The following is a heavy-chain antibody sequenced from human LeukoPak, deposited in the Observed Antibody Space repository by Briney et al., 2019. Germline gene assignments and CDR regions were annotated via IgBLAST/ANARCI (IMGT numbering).Heavy chain of an antibody. Sequence: PSETLSLTCTVSGYSINSGYYWGWIRQPPGKGLEWIGSVYHTGTTYYNPSLKSRVTISIDTSKNQFSLKLSSVTAADTAVYFFPADDGIRDLGFDAFDIWGQGTMVTVSS. J-gene: IGHJ3*02. CDR1: GYSINSGYY. D-gene: IGHD3-9*01. CDR2: VYHTGTT. CDR3: PADDGIRDLGFDAFDI. V-gene: IGHV4-38-2*02.